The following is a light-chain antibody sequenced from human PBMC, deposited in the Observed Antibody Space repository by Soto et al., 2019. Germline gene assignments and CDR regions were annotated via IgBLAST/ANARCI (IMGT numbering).Light chain of an antibody. CDR1: QSVSSSY. Sequence: ESVLTQSPGTLSLSPGERATLSCRASQSVSSSYLAWYQQRPGQAPRLLIYGATSRATGIPDRFSGSGSGTDFTLTISRLAPEDFAVYYCQQYGSSPLITFGPGTKVDIK. J-gene: IGKJ3*01. CDR2: GAT. CDR3: QQYGSSPLIT. V-gene: IGKV3-20*01.